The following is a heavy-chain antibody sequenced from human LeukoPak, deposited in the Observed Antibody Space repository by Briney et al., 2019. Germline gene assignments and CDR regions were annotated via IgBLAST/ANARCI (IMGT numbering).Heavy chain of an antibody. CDR3: ASLVSGYYYFDY. CDR2: TNHSGST. CDR1: GGSFSGYY. J-gene: IGHJ4*02. Sequence: SETLSLTCAVYGGSFSGYYWSWIRQPPGKGLEWIGETNHSGSTNYNPSLKSRVTISVDTSKNQFSLKLSSVTAADTAVYYCASLVSGYYYFDYWGQGTLVTVSS. V-gene: IGHV4-34*01. D-gene: IGHD3-22*01.